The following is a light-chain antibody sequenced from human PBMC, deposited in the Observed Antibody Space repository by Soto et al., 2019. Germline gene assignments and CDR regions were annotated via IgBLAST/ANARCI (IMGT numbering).Light chain of an antibody. CDR3: QQRYDWPLT. J-gene: IGKJ2*01. CDR2: DAF. CDR1: QSLNNF. Sequence: EIVLTQSPATLSLSPGERATLSCRASQSLNNFVAWYQQRPGQAPRLLIYDAFSRATGIPARFSGGGSGTDFTLTISSLEPEDFAGYSCQQRYDWPLTFGQGTKLEIK. V-gene: IGKV3-11*01.